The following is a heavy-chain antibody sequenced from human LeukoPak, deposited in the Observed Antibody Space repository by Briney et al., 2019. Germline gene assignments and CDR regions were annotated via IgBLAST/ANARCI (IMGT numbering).Heavy chain of an antibody. CDR2: INSNSGGT. CDR1: GYTFTGYY. Sequence: ASVKVSCKASGYTFTGYYMHWVRQAPGQGLEWMGWINSNSGGTNYAEKFQGRVTMTRDTSISTAYMELSRLRSDDTAVYYCARVPYDSSGSIDYWGQGTLVTVST. CDR3: ARVPYDSSGSIDY. D-gene: IGHD3-22*01. J-gene: IGHJ4*02. V-gene: IGHV1-2*02.